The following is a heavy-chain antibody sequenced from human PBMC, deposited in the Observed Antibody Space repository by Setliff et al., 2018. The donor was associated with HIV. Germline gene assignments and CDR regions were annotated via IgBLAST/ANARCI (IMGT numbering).Heavy chain of an antibody. CDR1: DDSISSGVYY. CDR2: VHQNGNM. V-gene: IGHV4-30-4*01. CDR3: TRSNTSKSIDF. J-gene: IGHJ4*02. Sequence: PSETLSLTCSVSDDSISSGVYYWSWVRQFPGKGLEWIGYVHQNGNMNYNPSLSSRVAMSLDTSKSQFSLKLTSVTAADTAIYYCTRSNTSKSIDFWDQGTQVTVSS.